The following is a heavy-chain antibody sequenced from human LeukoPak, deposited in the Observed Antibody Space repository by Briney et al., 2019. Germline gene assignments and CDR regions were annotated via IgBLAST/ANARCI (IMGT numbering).Heavy chain of an antibody. CDR3: ARDPDSSSEWGPFDY. V-gene: IGHV6-1*01. J-gene: IGHJ4*02. CDR1: GDSVSGNSAS. CDR2: TYYRSKWSS. D-gene: IGHD6-6*01. Sequence: SQTLSLTCAVSGDSVSGNSASWNWIRQSPSGGLEWLGRTYYRSKWSSDYAHSVKSRITINPDTSKNEFSLQLDSVTPEDTAVYYCARDPDSSSEWGPFDYWGQGTLVTVSS.